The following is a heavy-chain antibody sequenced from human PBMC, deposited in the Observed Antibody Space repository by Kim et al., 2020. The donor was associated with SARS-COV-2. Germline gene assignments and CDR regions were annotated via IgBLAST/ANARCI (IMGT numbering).Heavy chain of an antibody. J-gene: IGHJ6*02. V-gene: IGHV3-9*01. Sequence: VRGRFTISRDNAKNSLYLQMNSLRAEDTALYYCATIPGRAVGYYYCGMDVWGQGTTVTVSS. CDR3: ATIPGRAVGYYYCGMDV. D-gene: IGHD6-19*01.